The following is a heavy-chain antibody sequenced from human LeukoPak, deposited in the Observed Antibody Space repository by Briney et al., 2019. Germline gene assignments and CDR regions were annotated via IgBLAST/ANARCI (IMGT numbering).Heavy chain of an antibody. V-gene: IGHV3-21*01. D-gene: IGHD5-12*01. Sequence: GGSLRLSCAASGSAFSTSGMNWVRQAPGKGLEWVSYISSSSNFISYGDSMRGRFTISRDNAQNSLYLQMNSLRAEDTAVYYCARGPSGYHNTGGQGTLVTVSS. CDR3: ARGPSGYHNT. CDR2: ISSSSNFI. CDR1: GSAFSTSG. J-gene: IGHJ4*02.